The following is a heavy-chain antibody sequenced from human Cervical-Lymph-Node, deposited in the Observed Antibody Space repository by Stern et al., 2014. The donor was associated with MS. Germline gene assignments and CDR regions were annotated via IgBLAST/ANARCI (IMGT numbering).Heavy chain of an antibody. CDR2: INPSGGST. CDR1: GYTFTSYY. J-gene: IGHJ4*02. CDR3: AREITMVRGVTLGRDDY. Sequence: VQLVQSGAEVKKPGASVKVSCKASGYTFTSYYMHWVRQAPGQGLEWMGIINPSGGSTSYAQKFQGRVTMTRDTSTSTVYMELSSLRSEDTAVYYCAREITMVRGVTLGRDDYWGQGTLVTVSS. D-gene: IGHD3-10*01. V-gene: IGHV1-46*03.